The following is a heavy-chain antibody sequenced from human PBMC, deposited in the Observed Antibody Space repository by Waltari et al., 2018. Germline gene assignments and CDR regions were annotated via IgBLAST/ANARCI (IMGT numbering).Heavy chain of an antibody. V-gene: IGHV3-23*01. CDR3: ARGLAAAAPFDY. J-gene: IGHJ4*02. D-gene: IGHD6-13*01. Sequence: EVKLLESGGDFVQPGGSLRLSCAASGFTFRSYAMNWVRQAPGKGWWRVSGIDGSGRNTYYADSLKGPFPSSRDNSKNSLFLQMNSLRVEDTAVYYCARGLAAAAPFDYWGQGTLVTVSS. CDR1: GFTFRSYA. CDR2: IDGSGRNT.